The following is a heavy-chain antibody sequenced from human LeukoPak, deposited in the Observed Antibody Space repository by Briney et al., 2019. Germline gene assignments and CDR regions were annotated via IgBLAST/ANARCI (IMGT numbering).Heavy chain of an antibody. Sequence: PSETLSLTCTVSGDSISTTHYYWGWVRQAPGKGLEWVSYISSSSNNIYYADSVKGRFTISRDDAKNSLYLQMNSLRAEDTAVYYCARRGPWGQGTLVTVSS. CDR2: ISSSSNNI. J-gene: IGHJ5*02. CDR1: GDSISTTHYY. CDR3: ARRGP. V-gene: IGHV3-11*01.